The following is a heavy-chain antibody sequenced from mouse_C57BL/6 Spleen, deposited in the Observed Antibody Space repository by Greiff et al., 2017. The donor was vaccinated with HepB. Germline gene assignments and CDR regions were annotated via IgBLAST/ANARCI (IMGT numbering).Heavy chain of an antibody. CDR1: GYTFTSYW. V-gene: IGHV1-69*01. J-gene: IGHJ4*01. CDR3: ARQATVVEGVDAMDY. D-gene: IGHD1-1*01. Sequence: VQLQQPGAELVMPGASVKLSCKASGYTFTSYWMHWVKQRPGQGLEWIGEIDPSDSYTNYNQKFKGKSTLTVDKSSSTAYMQLSSLTSEDSAVYYCARQATVVEGVDAMDYWGQGTSVTVSS. CDR2: IDPSDSYT.